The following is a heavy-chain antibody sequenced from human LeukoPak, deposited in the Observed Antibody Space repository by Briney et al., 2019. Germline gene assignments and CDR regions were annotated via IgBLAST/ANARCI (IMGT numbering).Heavy chain of an antibody. V-gene: IGHV1-18*01. Sequence: ASVKVSCKSSGYTFTSYGISWVRQAPGQGLEWMGWISAYNGNTNYAQKLQGRVTVTTDTSTSTAYTELRSLRSDDTAVYYCARERYFDWLSPTNPYYYYGMDVWGQGTTVTVSS. D-gene: IGHD3-9*01. J-gene: IGHJ6*02. CDR3: ARERYFDWLSPTNPYYYYGMDV. CDR1: GYTFTSYG. CDR2: ISAYNGNT.